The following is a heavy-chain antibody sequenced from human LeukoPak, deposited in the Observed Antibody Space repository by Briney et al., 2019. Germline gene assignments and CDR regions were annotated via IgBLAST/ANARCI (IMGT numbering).Heavy chain of an antibody. CDR1: GYTFTTYW. CDR3: ARLGITGATLYYFDY. Sequence: GESMKISCKGSGYTFTTYWSAWVRQMHGKGLEWMGIIYPGDSDTRYSPSFQGQVTISADKSISTAYLQWSSLKASDTAMSYCARLGITGATLYYFDYWGQGTLVTVSS. V-gene: IGHV5-51*01. D-gene: IGHD1-20*01. CDR2: IYPGDSDT. J-gene: IGHJ4*02.